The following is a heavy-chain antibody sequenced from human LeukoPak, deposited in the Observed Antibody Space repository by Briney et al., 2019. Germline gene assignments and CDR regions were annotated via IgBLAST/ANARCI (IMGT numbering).Heavy chain of an antibody. CDR2: IYYSGST. J-gene: IGHJ6*03. CDR3: ARGNCSGGSCYPDYYYMDV. Sequence: SETLSLTCTVSGGSISSYYWSWIRQPAGKGLEWIGYIYYSGSTNYNPSLKSRVTISVDTSKNQFSLKLSSVTAADTAVYYCARGNCSGGSCYPDYYYMDVWGKGTTVTVSS. D-gene: IGHD2-15*01. V-gene: IGHV4-59*01. CDR1: GGSISSYY.